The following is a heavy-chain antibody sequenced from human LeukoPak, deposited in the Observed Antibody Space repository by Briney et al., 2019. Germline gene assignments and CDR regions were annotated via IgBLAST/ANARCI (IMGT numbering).Heavy chain of an antibody. CDR2: ISYDGSNK. Sequence: QPGGSLRLSCAASGITFSSYGMHWVRQAPGKGLEWVAVISYDGSNKYYADSVKGRFTISRDNSKNTLYLQMNSLRGEDTAVYYCARQGAGIRDWGQGTLVTVSS. V-gene: IGHV3-30*03. D-gene: IGHD6-19*01. CDR1: GITFSSYG. CDR3: ARQGAGIRD. J-gene: IGHJ4*02.